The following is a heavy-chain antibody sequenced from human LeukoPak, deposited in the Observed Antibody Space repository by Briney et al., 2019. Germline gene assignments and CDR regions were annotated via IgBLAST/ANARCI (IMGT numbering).Heavy chain of an antibody. J-gene: IGHJ4*02. V-gene: IGHV3-66*01. Sequence: PGGSLRLSCAASGFTFSGYGMHWVRQAPGKGLEWVSIIYSGGSTNYADSVKGRFTISRDNSKNTLYLQMNSLRAEDTAVYYCTRTSSGWYSYWGQGTLVTVSS. CDR3: TRTSSGWYSY. CDR1: GFTFSGYG. D-gene: IGHD6-19*01. CDR2: IYSGGST.